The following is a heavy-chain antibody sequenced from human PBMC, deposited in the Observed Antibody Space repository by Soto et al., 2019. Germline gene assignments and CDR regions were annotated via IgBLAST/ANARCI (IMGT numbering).Heavy chain of an antibody. CDR2: INAGNGNT. CDR1: GYTFTSYA. Sequence: GASVKVSCKASGYTFTSYAMHWVRQAPGQRLEWMGWINAGNGNTKYSQKFQGRVTITRDTSASTAYMELSSLRSEDTAVYYCARDGLVVILTGYYGGSAMKWFDPWGKGTLVTVS. J-gene: IGHJ5*02. CDR3: ARDGLVVILTGYYGGSAMKWFDP. V-gene: IGHV1-3*01. D-gene: IGHD3-9*01.